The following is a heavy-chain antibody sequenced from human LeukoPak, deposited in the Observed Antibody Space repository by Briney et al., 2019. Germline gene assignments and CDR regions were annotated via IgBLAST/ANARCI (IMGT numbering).Heavy chain of an antibody. CDR3: ATGLPMVQGVIFGY. CDR2: IYSGGNT. J-gene: IGHJ4*02. Sequence: GGSLRLSCAASGFTVSSHYMSWVRQAPGQGLEWVSVIYSGGNTYYADSVKGRFTISRDNSMNTLYLQMNSLRAEDTAVYYCATGLPMVQGVIFGYWGQGTLVTVSS. D-gene: IGHD3-10*01. V-gene: IGHV3-53*01. CDR1: GFTVSSHY.